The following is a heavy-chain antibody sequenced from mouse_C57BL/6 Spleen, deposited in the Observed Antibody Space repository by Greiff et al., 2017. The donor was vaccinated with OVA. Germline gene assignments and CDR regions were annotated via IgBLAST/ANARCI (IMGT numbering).Heavy chain of an antibody. J-gene: IGHJ3*01. V-gene: IGHV5-4*01. CDR3: AREGWLLLAY. Sequence: EVKLVESGGGLVKPGGSLKLSCAASGFTFSSYAMSWVRQTPEKRLEWVATISDGGSYTYYPDNVKGRSTISRDNAKNNLYLQMSHLKSEDTAMYCCAREGWLLLAYWGQGTLVTVSA. CDR2: ISDGGSYT. D-gene: IGHD2-3*01. CDR1: GFTFSSYA.